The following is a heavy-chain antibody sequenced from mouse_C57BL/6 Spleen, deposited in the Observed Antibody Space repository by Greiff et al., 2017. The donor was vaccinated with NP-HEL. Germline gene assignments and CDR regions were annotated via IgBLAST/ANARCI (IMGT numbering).Heavy chain of an antibody. V-gene: IGHV8-12*01. CDR1: GFSLSTSGMG. CDR2: IYWDDDK. CDR3: ARREGAMDY. J-gene: IGHJ4*01. Sequence: QVTLKVCGPGILQSSQTLSLTCSFSGFSLSTSGMGVSWIRQPSGKGLEWLAHIYWDDDKRYNPSLKSRLTISKDTSRNQVFLKITSVDTADTATYYCARREGAMDYWGQGTSVTVSS.